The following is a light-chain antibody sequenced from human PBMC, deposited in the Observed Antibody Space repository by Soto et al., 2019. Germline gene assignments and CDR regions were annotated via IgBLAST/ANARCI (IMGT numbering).Light chain of an antibody. CDR2: DNN. Sequence: QSVLTQPPSVSAAPGQKVTISCFGSSSNIGNEYVSWYQHLPGTAPKLVIYDNNKRPSGIPDRFSGSKSGTSATLDITGPQTGDEAEYYCATWDSSLSGVVFGGGTKLTVL. J-gene: IGLJ2*01. V-gene: IGLV1-51*01. CDR1: SSNIGNEY. CDR3: ATWDSSLSGVV.